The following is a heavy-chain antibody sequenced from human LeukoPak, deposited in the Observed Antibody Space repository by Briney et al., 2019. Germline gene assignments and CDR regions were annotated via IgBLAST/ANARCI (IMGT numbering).Heavy chain of an antibody. D-gene: IGHD1-26*01. CDR3: AREEGSGSPDY. CDR1: GGSISSYY. V-gene: IGHV4-59*01. Sequence: SETLSLTCTVSGGSISSYYWSWIRQPPGKGLEWIGYIYYSGSTNYNPSLKSRVTISVDTSKNQFSLKLSSVTAADTAVYYCAREEGSGSPDYWGQGTLVTVSS. CDR2: IYYSGST. J-gene: IGHJ4*02.